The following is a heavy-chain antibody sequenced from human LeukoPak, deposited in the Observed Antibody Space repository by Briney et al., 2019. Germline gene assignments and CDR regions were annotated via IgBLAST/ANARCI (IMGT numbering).Heavy chain of an antibody. Sequence: GGSLRLSCAASGFTVRTNYMSWVRQAPGKGLEWVSVIYSGGSTYYADSVKGRFTISRDNSKNTLSLQMNSMRAEDTAMYYCARVYRAVAGSGYYFDYWGQGTLVTVSS. CDR1: GFTVRTNY. CDR3: ARVYRAVAGSGYYFDY. J-gene: IGHJ4*02. V-gene: IGHV3-53*01. D-gene: IGHD6-19*01. CDR2: IYSGGST.